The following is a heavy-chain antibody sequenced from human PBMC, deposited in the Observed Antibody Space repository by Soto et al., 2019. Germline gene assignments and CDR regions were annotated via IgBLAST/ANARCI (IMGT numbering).Heavy chain of an antibody. J-gene: IGHJ4*02. CDR1: GFTFSSYS. CDR2: ITSGSSYM. CDR3: ATWTFSSNWPDY. V-gene: IGHV3-21*01. Sequence: EVQLVESGGGLVKPGGSLRLSCAASGFTFSSYSMNWVRQAPGKGLEWVSTITSGSSYMHYADSVKGRFTISRDNAENSLYLQMNSLRAEDTAVYYCATWTFSSNWPDYWGQGTLVTVSS. D-gene: IGHD6-13*01.